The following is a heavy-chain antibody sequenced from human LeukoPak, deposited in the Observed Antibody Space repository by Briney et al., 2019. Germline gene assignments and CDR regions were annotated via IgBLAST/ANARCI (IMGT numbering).Heavy chain of an antibody. CDR3: ARDLMVRGVINIFDY. J-gene: IGHJ4*02. V-gene: IGHV3-30*04. CDR1: GFTFSSYA. D-gene: IGHD3-10*01. CDR2: ISYDGSSK. Sequence: GGSLRLSCAASGFTFSSYAMHWVRQAPGKGLEWVAVISYDGSSKYYADSVKGRFTISRDNSKNTLYLQMNSLRAEDTAVYYCARDLMVRGVINIFDYWGQGTLVTVSS.